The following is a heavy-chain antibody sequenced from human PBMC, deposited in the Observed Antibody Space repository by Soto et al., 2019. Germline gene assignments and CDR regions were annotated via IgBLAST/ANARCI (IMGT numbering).Heavy chain of an antibody. CDR2: IWYDGSNK. J-gene: IGHJ4*02. D-gene: IGHD6-13*01. CDR3: ARGSLRKAAAGTRHPLNFDY. Sequence: GGSLRLSCAASGFTFSSYGMHWVRQAPGKGLEWVAVIWYDGSNKYYADSVKGRFTISRDNSKNTLYLQMNSLRAEDTAVYYCARGSLRKAAAGTRHPLNFDYWGQGTLVTVSS. V-gene: IGHV3-33*01. CDR1: GFTFSSYG.